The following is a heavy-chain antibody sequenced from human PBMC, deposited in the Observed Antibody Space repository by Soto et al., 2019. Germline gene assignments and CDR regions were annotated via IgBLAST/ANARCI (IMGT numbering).Heavy chain of an antibody. J-gene: IGHJ6*02. D-gene: IGHD2-8*01. CDR1: GYSFTDYH. V-gene: IGHV1-2*04. CDR2: INPKSGGT. Sequence: GASVKVSCKASGYSFTDYHIHWVRQAPGQGLEWLGRINPKSGGTSTAQKFQGWVTMTTDTSISTASMELTRLTSDDTAIYYCARGDSTDCSNGVCSFFYDHDMDVWGQGTTVTVSS. CDR3: ARGDSTDCSNGVCSFFYDHDMDV.